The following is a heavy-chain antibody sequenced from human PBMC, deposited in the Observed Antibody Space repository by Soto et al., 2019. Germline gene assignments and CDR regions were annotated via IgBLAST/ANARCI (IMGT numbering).Heavy chain of an antibody. Sequence: QVQLQESGPGLVKPSGTLSLTCAVSGGSISSSNWWSWVRQPPGKGLGWIGESYHSGSTNYNPSLNCPVTISVDKSKNQFSLKLSSVTAADTAVYYCARFKGLASGYDVIDYWGQGTLVTVSS. J-gene: IGHJ4*02. V-gene: IGHV4-4*02. CDR2: SYHSGST. CDR3: ARFKGLASGYDVIDY. D-gene: IGHD5-12*01. CDR1: GGSISSSNW.